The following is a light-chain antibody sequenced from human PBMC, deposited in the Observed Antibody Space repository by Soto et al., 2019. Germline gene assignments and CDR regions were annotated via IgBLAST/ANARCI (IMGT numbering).Light chain of an antibody. Sequence: EIVLTQSPGTLSLSTGESATLXXRASQSVSSNYLAWYQQKPGQAPRXXIYGASSRATGIPDRFSGSGSGTDFTLTISRLEPEDFAVYYCQQYGSSPITFGQGTRLEIK. V-gene: IGKV3-20*01. J-gene: IGKJ5*01. CDR1: QSVSSNY. CDR2: GAS. CDR3: QQYGSSPIT.